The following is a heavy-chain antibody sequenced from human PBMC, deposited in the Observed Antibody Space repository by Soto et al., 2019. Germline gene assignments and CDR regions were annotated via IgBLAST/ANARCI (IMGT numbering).Heavy chain of an antibody. CDR1: GFTFSDPY. CDR3: ARAPSYYGSGSDH. D-gene: IGHD3-10*01. V-gene: IGHV3-72*01. J-gene: IGHJ4*02. CDR2: IKNKANSYIT. Sequence: RSLSCAASGFTFSDPYMDWVRQAPGKGLEWVGRIKNKANSYITEYAASVKGRFTISRDDSKNSVYLQMNSLKSDDTAVYYCARAPSYYGSGSDHWGQGTLVTVSS.